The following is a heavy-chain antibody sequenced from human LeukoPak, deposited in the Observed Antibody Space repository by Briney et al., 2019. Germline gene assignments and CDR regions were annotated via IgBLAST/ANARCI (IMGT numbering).Heavy chain of an antibody. Sequence: PSETLSLTCTVSGGSISSYYWSWIRQPPGKGLEWIGYIYYSGSTNYSPSLKSRVTISVDTSKNQFSLKLSSVTAADTAVYYCARSVAGTDYFDYWGQGTLVTVSS. CDR1: GGSISSYY. J-gene: IGHJ4*02. V-gene: IGHV4-59*08. D-gene: IGHD6-19*01. CDR3: ARSVAGTDYFDY. CDR2: IYYSGST.